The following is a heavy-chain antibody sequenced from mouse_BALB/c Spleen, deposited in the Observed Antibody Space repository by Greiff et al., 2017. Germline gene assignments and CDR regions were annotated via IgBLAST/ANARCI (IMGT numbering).Heavy chain of an antibody. CDR1: GFTFSSYW. CDR2: IRLKSDNYAT. CDR3: TRSRYAMDY. V-gene: IGHV6-6*02. D-gene: IGHD1-1*01. J-gene: IGHJ4*01. Sequence: EVQLQESGGGLVQPGGSMKLSCVASGFTFSSYWMSWVRQSPEKGLEWVAEIRLKSDNYATHYAESVKGKFTISRDDSKSRLYLQMNSLRAEDTGIYYCTRSRYAMDYWGQGTSVTVSS.